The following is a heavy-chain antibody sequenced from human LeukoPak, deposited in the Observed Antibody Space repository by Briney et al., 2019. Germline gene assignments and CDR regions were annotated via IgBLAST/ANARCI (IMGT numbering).Heavy chain of an antibody. D-gene: IGHD2-2*01. J-gene: IGHJ4*02. CDR2: ICYSGST. Sequence: SETLSLTCTVSGGSISSYYWSWIRQPPGKGLEWVGYICYSGSTNYYPALKSGVTMSVDTSKNQFSLKLTSVTAADPAVYYCASGQYQPLVYYWGQGTLVTVSS. V-gene: IGHV4-59*01. CDR3: ASGQYQPLVYY. CDR1: GGSISSYY.